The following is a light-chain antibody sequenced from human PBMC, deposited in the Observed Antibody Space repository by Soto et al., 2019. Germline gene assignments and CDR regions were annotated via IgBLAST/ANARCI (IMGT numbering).Light chain of an antibody. CDR3: AAWDDSLNGWV. Sequence: QPVLTQPPSSSWSPGQRVTISGAGSNSNIGRNTVNWYQPLPGTPPKLLIHSNNQRPSGVPDRFSGSKSGTSPSLAISGLQSEDEGDYFCAAWDDSLNGWVFGGGTKLTVL. V-gene: IGLV1-44*01. J-gene: IGLJ3*02. CDR2: SNN. CDR1: NSNIGRNT.